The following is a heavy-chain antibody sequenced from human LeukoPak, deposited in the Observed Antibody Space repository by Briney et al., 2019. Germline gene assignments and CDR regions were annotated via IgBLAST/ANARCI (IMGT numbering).Heavy chain of an antibody. D-gene: IGHD3-22*01. Sequence: SSETLSLTCTVSGASISSDSYYWSWIRQPAGKGLEWIGRISASGRRNYNPSLQSRVIISVDTSKNQFSLKLTSVTAADTAVYYCARASLRGTYYYDSSGYYGEGYYFDYWGQGTLVTVSS. J-gene: IGHJ4*02. V-gene: IGHV4-61*02. CDR2: ISASGRR. CDR1: GASISSDSYY. CDR3: ARASLRGTYYYDSSGYYGEGYYFDY.